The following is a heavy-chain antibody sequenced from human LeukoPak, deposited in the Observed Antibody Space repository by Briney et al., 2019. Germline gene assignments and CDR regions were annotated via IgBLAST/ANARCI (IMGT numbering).Heavy chain of an antibody. V-gene: IGHV5-51*01. J-gene: IGHJ3*02. CDR2: IYSGHSDT. Sequence: GESLKISCKGSGYSFTSYWIGWVRQMPGKGLEWMGIIYSGHSDTIYSPSFQCQVTISAHKSISTAYLQWNSLKAPDTPMYYCVRHSGDSLDGFDIWGQGTMVTVSS. CDR1: GYSFTSYW. CDR3: VRHSGDSLDGFDI. D-gene: IGHD2-21*02.